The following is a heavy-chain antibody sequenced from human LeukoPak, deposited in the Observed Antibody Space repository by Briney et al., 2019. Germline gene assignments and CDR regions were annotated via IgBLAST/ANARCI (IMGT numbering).Heavy chain of an antibody. CDR2: IKQLGSEK. J-gene: IGHJ4*02. Sequence: GGSLRLSCAASGFPFRTYWMIWVRKSPGKGLEGVANIKQLGSEKYYEDSVKGRFTISRDDAKNSLYLQMNSLRGGDTAVYYCTRQRGWDYFDNWGQGTLVIVSS. CDR3: TRQRGWDYFDN. CDR1: GFPFRTYW. D-gene: IGHD1-1*01. V-gene: IGHV3-7*01.